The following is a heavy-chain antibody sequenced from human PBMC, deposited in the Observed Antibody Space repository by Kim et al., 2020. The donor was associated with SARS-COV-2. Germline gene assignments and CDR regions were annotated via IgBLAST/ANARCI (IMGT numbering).Heavy chain of an antibody. D-gene: IGHD6-19*01. CDR3: ARDLSGGWSSDF. V-gene: IGHV1-46*01. CDR2: ITPNSGDT. CDR1: GYTFTSNH. J-gene: IGHJ4*02. Sequence: ASVKVSCKASGYTFTSNHMHWVRQAPGQGLEWMGMITPNSGDTRYAQKFQGRVTMTRDTSTSTFYMVLSSLRSEDTAIYYCARDLSGGWSSDFWGQGTLVTGSS.